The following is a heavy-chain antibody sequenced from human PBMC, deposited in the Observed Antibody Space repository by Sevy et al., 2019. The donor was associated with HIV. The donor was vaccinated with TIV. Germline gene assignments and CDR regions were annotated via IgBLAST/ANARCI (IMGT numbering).Heavy chain of an antibody. V-gene: IGHV3-33*01. CDR1: GFTFSTYG. Sequence: GGSLRLSCAASGFTFSTYGIHWVRQAPGKGLEWVAVIGSNGRRKYYVDSVKGRFTISRDDSKNTVYLQMSSLGAEDTAVYYCARDLCGRFLDYWGQGTLVTVSS. J-gene: IGHJ4*02. CDR2: IGSNGRRK. CDR3: ARDLCGRFLDY. D-gene: IGHD6-19*01.